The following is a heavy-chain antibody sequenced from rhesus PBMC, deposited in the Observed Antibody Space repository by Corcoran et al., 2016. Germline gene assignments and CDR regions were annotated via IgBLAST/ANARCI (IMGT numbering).Heavy chain of an antibody. V-gene: IGHV4-122*02. CDR2: ITYSGST. Sequence: QVQLQESGPGLVQPSETLSLPCAVSGGSISSVYYSWSWFRHPPGKGLEWIGYITYSGSTSYNPSLKSRVTISRDTSKNQFSLKLSSVTAADTAVYYCARGGSYYYSYWGQGVLVTVSS. J-gene: IGHJ4*01. CDR3: ARGGSYYYSY. D-gene: IGHD3-16*01. CDR1: GGSISSVYYS.